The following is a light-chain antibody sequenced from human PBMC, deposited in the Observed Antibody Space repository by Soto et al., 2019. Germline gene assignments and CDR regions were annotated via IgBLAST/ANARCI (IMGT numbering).Light chain of an antibody. CDR3: QQYNDWPQT. Sequence: EIVMTQSPATLSLSPGERATLSCRASQSVTSYLAWYQQKPGQAPRLLIYGASTRATGIPARFSGSGSGTEFTLSISSLQSEDFAVYYCQQYNDWPQTFGPGTKVEIK. CDR1: QSVTSY. J-gene: IGKJ1*01. V-gene: IGKV3-15*01. CDR2: GAS.